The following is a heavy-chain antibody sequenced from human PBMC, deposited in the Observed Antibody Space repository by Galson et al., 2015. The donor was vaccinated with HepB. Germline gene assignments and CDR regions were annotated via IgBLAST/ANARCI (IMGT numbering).Heavy chain of an antibody. Sequence: SLRLSCAASGFTFSNYAMHWVRQAPGKGLEWVAVISYDGSNKYYADSVKGRFTISRDNSKNTLYLQMNSLRAEDTAVYYCARVAGYSSSWSDDAFDIWGQGTMVTVSS. V-gene: IGHV3-30*04. CDR2: ISYDGSNK. CDR3: ARVAGYSSSWSDDAFDI. D-gene: IGHD6-13*01. J-gene: IGHJ3*02. CDR1: GFTFSNYA.